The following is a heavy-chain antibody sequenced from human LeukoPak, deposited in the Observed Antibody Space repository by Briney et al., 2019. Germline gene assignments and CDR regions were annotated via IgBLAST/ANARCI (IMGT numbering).Heavy chain of an antibody. CDR3: ARAVGEGWVDY. V-gene: IGHV3-53*04. J-gene: IGHJ4*02. CDR2: IYSDGST. CDR1: GFSVSGYY. Sequence: GGSLRLSCAVSGFSVSGYYMSWVRQAPGKGLEWVTVIYSDGSTFYADSVKGRFTISRHNSKNTLDLQMNSLRPDDTAVYYCARAVGEGWVDYWGQGTLVTVSS. D-gene: IGHD3-16*01.